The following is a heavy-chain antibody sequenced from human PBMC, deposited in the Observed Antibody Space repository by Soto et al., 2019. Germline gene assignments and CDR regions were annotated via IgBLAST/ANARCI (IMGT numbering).Heavy chain of an antibody. V-gene: IGHV4-59*01. CDR1: GGSISSYY. D-gene: IGHD6-19*01. CDR3: ARGRIIAVAGYAFDI. Sequence: SETLSLTCTVSGGSISSYYWSWIRQPPGKGLEWIGYIYYSGSTNYNPSLKSRVTISVDTSKNQFSLKLSSVTAADTAVYYCARGRIIAVAGYAFDIWGQGTMVTVSS. J-gene: IGHJ3*02. CDR2: IYYSGST.